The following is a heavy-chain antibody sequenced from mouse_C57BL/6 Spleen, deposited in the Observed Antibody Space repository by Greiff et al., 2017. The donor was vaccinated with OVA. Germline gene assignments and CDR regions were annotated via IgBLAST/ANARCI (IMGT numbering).Heavy chain of an antibody. V-gene: IGHV5-17*01. CDR1: GFTFSDYG. Sequence: DVKLVESGGGLVKPGGSLKLSCAASGFTFSDYGMHWVRQAPEKGLEWVAYISRGSSTIYYADTVKGRFTISRDNAKNTLFLQMTSLRSEDTAMYYCARSQGGFAYWGQGTLVTVSA. D-gene: IGHD3-2*02. J-gene: IGHJ3*01. CDR3: ARSQGGFAY. CDR2: ISRGSSTI.